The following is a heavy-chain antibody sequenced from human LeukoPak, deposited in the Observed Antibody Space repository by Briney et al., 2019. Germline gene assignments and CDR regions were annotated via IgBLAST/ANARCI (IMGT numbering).Heavy chain of an antibody. CDR3: AKSAGYCSGGSCHSEYFQH. D-gene: IGHD2-15*01. CDR1: VFTFSSYA. J-gene: IGHJ1*01. V-gene: IGHV3-23*01. Sequence: GGSLRLSCAASVFTFSSYAMSGVPEAPGRGRGWVSAISGSGGSTYSADSVKGRFTISRDNSKNTLYLQMNSLRAEDTAVYYCAKSAGYCSGGSCHSEYFQHWGQGTLVTVSS. CDR2: ISGSGGST.